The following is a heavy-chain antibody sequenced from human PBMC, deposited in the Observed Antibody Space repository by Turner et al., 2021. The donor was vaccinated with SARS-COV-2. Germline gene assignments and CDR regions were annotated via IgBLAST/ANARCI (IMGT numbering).Heavy chain of an antibody. CDR2: IIPIISSS. D-gene: IGHD3-10*01. Sequence: QVRLRQSGAEVKTPGSSVAVSCTASGGSFCSYPLSWRRQGPGHGLDWIGSIIPIISSSKYALKFLGRVTITPSQSTSSVYMELSSVSYEATAFYVLARDSAMVPFDYWGQGTLVTVSS. CDR3: ARDSAMVPFDY. CDR1: GGSFCSYP. V-gene: IGHV1-69*11. J-gene: IGHJ4*02.